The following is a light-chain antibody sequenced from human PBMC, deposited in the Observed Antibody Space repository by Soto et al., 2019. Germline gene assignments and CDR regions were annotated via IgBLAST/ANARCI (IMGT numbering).Light chain of an antibody. J-gene: IGLJ2*01. CDR1: SSNIGNNY. CDR3: ATWDGSLPGEV. V-gene: IGLV1-51*01. Sequence: QAVVTQSPSVSAAPGQKVTISCSGSSSNIGNNYVSWYQQLPGTAPKLLIYDNNKRPSGIPDRFSGSKSVTSGTLDITGLQTGDEDDYYCATWDGSLPGEVFGGGTKLTVL. CDR2: DNN.